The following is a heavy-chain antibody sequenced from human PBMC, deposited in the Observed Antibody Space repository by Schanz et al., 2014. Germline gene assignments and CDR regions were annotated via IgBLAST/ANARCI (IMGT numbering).Heavy chain of an antibody. V-gene: IGHV1-18*01. Sequence: QVHLVQSGAEVKKPGASVKVSCKASGYNITSNDVTWVRQAPGQGLEWMGWISAYNGNTNYAQKFQGRVTITADKSSDTAYMELSSLRSEDTAVYYCAREVGLYDRGWFDPWGQGTLVTVSS. CDR3: AREVGLYDRGWFDP. D-gene: IGHD3-22*01. J-gene: IGHJ5*02. CDR2: ISAYNGNT. CDR1: GYNITSND.